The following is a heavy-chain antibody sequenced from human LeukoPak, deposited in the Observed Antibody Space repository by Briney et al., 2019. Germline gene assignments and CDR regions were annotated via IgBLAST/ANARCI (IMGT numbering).Heavy chain of an antibody. D-gene: IGHD3-22*01. V-gene: IGHV4-30-2*01. CDR1: GGSISSGGYS. CDR3: ARGISSSSSGYGETFDY. Sequence: SETLSLTCAVSGGSISSGGYSWSWIRQPPGKGLEWIGYIYHSGSTYYNPSLKSRVTISVDRSKNQFSLKLSSVTAADTAVYYCARGISSSSSGYGETFDYWGQGTLVTVSS. CDR2: IYHSGST. J-gene: IGHJ4*02.